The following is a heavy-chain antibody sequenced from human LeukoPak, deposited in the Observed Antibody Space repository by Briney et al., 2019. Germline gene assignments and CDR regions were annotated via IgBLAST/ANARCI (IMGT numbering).Heavy chain of an antibody. CDR2: VDPKDGET. Sequence: ASVKVSCKVSGYALTELSIHWVPQAPGKGFEWMGGVDPKDGETIYAQNFQDRVTVTDDRYTDTSYMELSGLTSEDTALYYCAGDVLVSGGSYYHGFWGQGTLVTVSS. J-gene: IGHJ4*02. CDR3: AGDVLVSGGSYYHGF. V-gene: IGHV1-24*01. D-gene: IGHD3-10*01. CDR1: GYALTELS.